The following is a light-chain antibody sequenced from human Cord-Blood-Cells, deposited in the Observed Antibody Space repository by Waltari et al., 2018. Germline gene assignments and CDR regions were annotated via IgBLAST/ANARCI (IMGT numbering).Light chain of an antibody. Sequence: IQTTQSPSSLSSSVGHRVTITCRASQSISSYLNWYQQKPGKAPKLLIYAASSLQSGVPSRFSGSGSGTDFTLTISSLQPEDFATYYCQQSYSTPFTFGPGTKVDIK. CDR3: QQSYSTPFT. CDR1: QSISSY. V-gene: IGKV1-39*01. CDR2: AAS. J-gene: IGKJ3*01.